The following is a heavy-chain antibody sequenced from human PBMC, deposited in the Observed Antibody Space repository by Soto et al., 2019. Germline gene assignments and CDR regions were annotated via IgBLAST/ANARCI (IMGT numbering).Heavy chain of an antibody. V-gene: IGHV1-3*01. CDR2: INPDNGNT. J-gene: IGHJ5*02. CDR1: GHTFTRYT. CDR3: ARGIATGQLDP. Sequence: ASVKVSCKASGHTFTRYTMNWVRQAPGQRLEWMGWINPDNGNTKSSQKFQDRVIITRDTSASTAYMDLSSLRSEDTAVYYCARGIATGQLDPWGQGTLVTVSS. D-gene: IGHD2-15*01.